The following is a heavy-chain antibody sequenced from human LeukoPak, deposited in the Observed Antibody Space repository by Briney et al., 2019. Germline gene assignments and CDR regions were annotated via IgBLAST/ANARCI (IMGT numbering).Heavy chain of an antibody. CDR1: GFTFSSYG. D-gene: IGHD5-18*01. CDR3: AKGIQLWSNYFDY. J-gene: IGHJ4*02. CDR2: ISYDGSNK. Sequence: GRSLRLSCAASGFTFSSYGMHWVRQAPGKGLEWVAVISYDGSNKYYADSVKGRFTISRDNSKSTLYLQMNSLRAEDTAVYYCAKGIQLWSNYFDYWGQGTLVTVSS. V-gene: IGHV3-30*18.